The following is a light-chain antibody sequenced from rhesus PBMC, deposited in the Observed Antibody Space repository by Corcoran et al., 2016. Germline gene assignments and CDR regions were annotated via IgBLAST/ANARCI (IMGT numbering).Light chain of an antibody. CDR1: QGISTW. CDR2: KTS. V-gene: IGKV1-21*01. Sequence: DIQMTQSPSYLSASVGDRVTITCRASQGISTWLAWYQQKPGNAPKLLIYKTSSLQSGVPSRFSGSGSGTDFTLTISSLQPEDFATYYYQQYNSAPFTFGPGTKLDIK. CDR3: QQYNSAPFT. J-gene: IGKJ3*01.